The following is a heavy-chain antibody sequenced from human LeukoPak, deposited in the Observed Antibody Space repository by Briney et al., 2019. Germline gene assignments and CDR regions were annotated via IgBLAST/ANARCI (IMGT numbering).Heavy chain of an antibody. J-gene: IGHJ6*03. Sequence: GGSLRLSCAASGFTVSSNYMSWVRQAPGKGLEWVSVIYSGGSTYYADSVKGRFTISRDNSKNTLYLQMNSLRAEDTAVYYCARGPVRGVIMPYMDVWGKGTTVTISS. CDR1: GFTVSSNY. CDR2: IYSGGST. D-gene: IGHD3-10*01. V-gene: IGHV3-53*01. CDR3: ARGPVRGVIMPYMDV.